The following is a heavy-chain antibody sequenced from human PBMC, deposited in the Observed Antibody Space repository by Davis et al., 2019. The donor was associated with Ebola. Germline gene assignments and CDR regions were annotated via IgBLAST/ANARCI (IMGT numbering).Heavy chain of an antibody. D-gene: IGHD1-26*01. J-gene: IGHJ4*02. CDR1: EFTFSGYA. V-gene: IGHV3-74*03. CDR3: ATLPGYY. Sequence: GESLKISCAASEFTFSGYAMSWVRQAPGKGLVWVSCINRDGSTTTYADSVKGRFTISRDNAKNTLYLQMNNLRVEDTAVYYCATLPGYYWGQGTLVTVSS. CDR2: INRDGSTT.